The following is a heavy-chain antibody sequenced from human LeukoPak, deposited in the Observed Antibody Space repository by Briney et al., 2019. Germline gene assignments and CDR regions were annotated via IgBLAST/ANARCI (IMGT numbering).Heavy chain of an antibody. CDR2: ISGSGGNT. J-gene: IGHJ6*03. CDR1: GFTFSSYA. Sequence: GGSLRLSCAASGFTFSSYAMSWVRQAPGKGLEWVSAISGSGGNTYYADSVKGRFTISRDNSKNTLYLQMNSLRAEDTAVYYCARDRSVYYYMDVWGKGTTVTVSS. V-gene: IGHV3-23*01. CDR3: ARDRSVYYYMDV.